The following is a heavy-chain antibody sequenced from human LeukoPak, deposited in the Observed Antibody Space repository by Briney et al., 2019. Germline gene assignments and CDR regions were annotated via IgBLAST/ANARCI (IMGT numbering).Heavy chain of an antibody. CDR3: ARGFDY. CDR1: GFTFSSYA. J-gene: IGHJ4*02. Sequence: GESLRLSCAASGFTFSSYAMHWVRQAPGKGLEWVAVISYDGSNKYYADSVKGRFTISRDNSKNTLYLQMNSLRAEDTAVYYCARGFDYWGQGTLVTVSS. CDR2: ISYDGSNK. V-gene: IGHV3-30-3*01.